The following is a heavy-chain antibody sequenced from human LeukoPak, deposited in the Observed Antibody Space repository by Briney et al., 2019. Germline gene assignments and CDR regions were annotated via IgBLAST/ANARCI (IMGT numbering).Heavy chain of an antibody. V-gene: IGHV3-64D*06. CDR3: VKPLIAAASTAFEY. Sequence: GGSLRLSCSASGFTFSSYAMHWVRQAPGKGLEYVSAISSNGGSTYYAASVKGRFTISRDNYKNTLYLQMSSLRAEDTAVYYCVKPLIAAASTAFEYWGQGTLVTVSS. CDR1: GFTFSSYA. J-gene: IGHJ4*02. CDR2: ISSNGGST. D-gene: IGHD6-13*01.